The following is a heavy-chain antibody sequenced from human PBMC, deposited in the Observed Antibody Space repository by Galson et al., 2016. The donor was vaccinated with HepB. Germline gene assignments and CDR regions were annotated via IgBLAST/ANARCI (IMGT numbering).Heavy chain of an antibody. J-gene: IGHJ4*02. CDR1: GFTFSSYG. CDR3: AKDRTPFALLWFGEFDY. V-gene: IGHV3-30*18. CDR2: ISYDGSNK. Sequence: SLRLSCAASGFTFSSYGLHWVRQAPGKGLEWVAVISYDGSNKFYAVSVKGRFTISRDNSKNTLYLQMNSLRAEDTAVYYCAKDRTPFALLWFGEFDYWGQGTLVTASS. D-gene: IGHD3-10*01.